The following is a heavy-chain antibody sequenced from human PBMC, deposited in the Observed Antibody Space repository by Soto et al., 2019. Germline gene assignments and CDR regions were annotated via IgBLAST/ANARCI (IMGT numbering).Heavy chain of an antibody. D-gene: IGHD3-22*01. Sequence: GGSLRLSCAASGFTFSSYGMHWVRQAPGKGLEWVAVISYDGSNKYYADSVKGRFTISRDNSKNTLYLQMNSLRAEDTAVYYCAKDPRYHYDSSGFYYFDYWGQGTLVTVSS. V-gene: IGHV3-30*18. J-gene: IGHJ4*02. CDR3: AKDPRYHYDSSGFYYFDY. CDR1: GFTFSSYG. CDR2: ISYDGSNK.